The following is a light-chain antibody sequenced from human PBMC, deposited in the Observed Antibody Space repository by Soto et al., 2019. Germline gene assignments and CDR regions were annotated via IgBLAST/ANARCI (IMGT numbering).Light chain of an antibody. Sequence: EVVLTQSPGTLALSRGERATISCRASQSVSSSYLAWYQHRPGQTPRLLIFGASSRATGIPDRFSGTGSGTDFTLTISRLEPEDFAVYYCQQYGNSPWTFGQGTKVEIK. V-gene: IGKV3-20*01. CDR1: QSVSSSY. CDR3: QQYGNSPWT. CDR2: GAS. J-gene: IGKJ1*01.